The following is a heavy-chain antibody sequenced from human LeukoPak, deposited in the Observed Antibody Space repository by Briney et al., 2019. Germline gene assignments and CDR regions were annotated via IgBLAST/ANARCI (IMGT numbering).Heavy chain of an antibody. J-gene: IGHJ4*02. Sequence: PGGSLRLSCAASGFTFSDYYMSWIRQAPGKGLEWVSYISSSSSYTNYADSVKGRFTISRDNAKNSLYLQMNSQRAEDTAVYYCARLIIVATNFDYWGQGTLVTVSS. V-gene: IGHV3-11*06. CDR2: ISSSSSYT. D-gene: IGHD3-16*01. CDR1: GFTFSDYY. CDR3: ARLIIVATNFDY.